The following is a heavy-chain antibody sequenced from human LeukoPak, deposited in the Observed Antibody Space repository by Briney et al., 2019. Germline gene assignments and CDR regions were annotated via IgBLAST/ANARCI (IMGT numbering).Heavy chain of an antibody. D-gene: IGHD3-10*01. CDR1: GFTFSSYA. CDR2: ISYDGSNK. CDR3: ARGMAYYYGSGSYDY. J-gene: IGHJ4*02. Sequence: PGGSLRLSCAASGFTFSSYAMHWVRQAPGKGLEWVAVISYDGSNKYYADSVKGRFTISRDNSKNTLYLQMNSLRAEDTAVYYCARGMAYYYGSGSYDYWGQGTLVTVSS. V-gene: IGHV3-30-3*01.